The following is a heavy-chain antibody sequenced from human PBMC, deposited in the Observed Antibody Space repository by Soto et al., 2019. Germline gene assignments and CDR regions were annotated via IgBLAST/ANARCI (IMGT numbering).Heavy chain of an antibody. CDR3: TTDLGQWLVPFDY. D-gene: IGHD6-19*01. CDR1: GFTFSNAW. V-gene: IGHV3-15*07. J-gene: IGHJ4*02. Sequence: GGSRRLSCAASGFTFSNAWMNWVRQAPGKGLEWVGRIKSKTDGGTTDYAAPVKGRFTISRDDSKNTLYLQMNSLKTEDTAVYYCTTDLGQWLVPFDYWGQGTLVTVSS. CDR2: IKSKTDGGTT.